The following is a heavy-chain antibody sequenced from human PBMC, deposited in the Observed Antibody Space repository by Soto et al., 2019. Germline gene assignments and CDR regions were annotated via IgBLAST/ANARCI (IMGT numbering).Heavy chain of an antibody. Sequence: EVQLVESGGGLVQPGGSLRLSCLASEFTFSTYWMNWVRQAPGRGLEWVADIKDDGSEKNYVDSVKGRFTISRDNAKNSLYLQMNSLRGEDTAVYFCARDWGTPGRGSAVGYYYHYATDVWVQGTTVTVSS. CDR1: EFTFSTYW. J-gene: IGHJ6*02. CDR3: ARDWGTPGRGSAVGYYYHYATDV. CDR2: IKDDGSEK. V-gene: IGHV3-7*05. D-gene: IGHD6-19*01.